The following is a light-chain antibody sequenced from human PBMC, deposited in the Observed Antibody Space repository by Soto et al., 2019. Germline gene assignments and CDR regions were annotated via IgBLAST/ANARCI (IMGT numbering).Light chain of an antibody. CDR2: GAS. CDR1: QSVGTW. CDR3: QHYRRNTWS. Sequence: DIKMNQSPSTLSASVGGRVTITCRASQSVGTWVAWYQQKPGKAPKLLIYGASNLESGVPSRFSGSGSGTEFTLTITTLQPDDFATYFCQHYRRNTWSFGPGTKVDI. V-gene: IGKV1-5*01. J-gene: IGKJ1*01.